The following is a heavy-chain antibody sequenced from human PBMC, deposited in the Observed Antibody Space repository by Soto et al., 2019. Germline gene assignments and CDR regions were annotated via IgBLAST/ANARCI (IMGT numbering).Heavy chain of an antibody. Sequence: GGSLRLSCTASGFTFGDYAMSWFRQAPGKGLEWVGFIRSKAYGGTTEYAASVKGRFTISRDDSKSIAYLQMNSLKTEDTAVYYCTRDQPLPGLYYYDSSGYYDFDYWGQGTLVTVSS. CDR3: TRDQPLPGLYYYDSSGYYDFDY. CDR2: IRSKAYGGTT. CDR1: GFTFGDYA. J-gene: IGHJ4*02. V-gene: IGHV3-49*03. D-gene: IGHD3-22*01.